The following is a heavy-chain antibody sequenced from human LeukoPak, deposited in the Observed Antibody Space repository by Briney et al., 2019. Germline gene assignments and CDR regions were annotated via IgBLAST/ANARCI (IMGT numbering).Heavy chain of an antibody. J-gene: IGHJ4*02. CDR2: INPNSGGT. CDR1: GYTFTGYY. CDR3: ARRGFVVPAAPYFDY. D-gene: IGHD2-2*01. V-gene: IGHV1-2*02. Sequence: ASVKVSCKASGYTFTGYYMHWVRQAPGQGLEWMGWINPNSGGTNYAQKFQGRVTMTRDTSISTAYMELSRLRSDDTAVYYCARRGFVVPAAPYFDYWGQGTLVTVSS.